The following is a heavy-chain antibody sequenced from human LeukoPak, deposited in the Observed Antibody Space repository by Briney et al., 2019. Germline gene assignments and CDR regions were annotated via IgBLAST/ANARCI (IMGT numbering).Heavy chain of an antibody. Sequence: SETLSLTCTVSGASINTYYWSWIRQPPGKELEWIGYIYYSGTTSYNPSLKTRVTISIDTSKNQFSLKLSSVTAADTAVYYCARVLRPMASQYYFDYWGQGTLVTVSS. D-gene: IGHD3-10*01. CDR3: ARVLRPMASQYYFDY. J-gene: IGHJ4*02. V-gene: IGHV4-59*01. CDR2: IYYSGTT. CDR1: GASINTYY.